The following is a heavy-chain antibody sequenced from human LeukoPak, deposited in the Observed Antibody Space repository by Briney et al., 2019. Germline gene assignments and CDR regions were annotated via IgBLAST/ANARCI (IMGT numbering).Heavy chain of an antibody. J-gene: IGHJ5*02. Sequence: GGSLRLSCAASGFTVSSNYMSWVRQAPGQGLEWVSVIYSVGSTYYTDSVKGRFTISRDNSKNTLYLQMNSLRAEDTAVYYCARDRDIVVVPAALLTGGFDPWGQGTLVTVSS. CDR1: GFTVSSNY. D-gene: IGHD2-2*01. CDR2: IYSVGST. CDR3: ARDRDIVVVPAALLTGGFDP. V-gene: IGHV3-53*05.